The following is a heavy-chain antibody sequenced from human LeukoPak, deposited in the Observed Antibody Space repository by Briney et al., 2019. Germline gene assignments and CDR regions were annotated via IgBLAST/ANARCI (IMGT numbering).Heavy chain of an antibody. CDR2: ISYDGSNK. CDR1: GFTFSSYA. D-gene: IGHD1-20*01. V-gene: IGHV3-30-3*01. J-gene: IGHJ3*02. CDR3: PRSYNWNPWAAFDI. Sequence: GGSLRLSCAASGFTFSSYAMHWVRQAPGKGLEWVAVISYDGSNKYYADSVKGRFTISRDNSKNTLYLQMNSLRAEDTAVYYCPRSYNWNPWAAFDIWGQGTMVTVSS.